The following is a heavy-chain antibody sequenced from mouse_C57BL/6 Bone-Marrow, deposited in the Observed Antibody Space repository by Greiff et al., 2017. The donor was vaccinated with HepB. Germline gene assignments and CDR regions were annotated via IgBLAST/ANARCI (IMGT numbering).Heavy chain of an antibody. Sequence: QVQLQQPGAELVMPGASVKLSCKASGYTFTSYWMPWVKQRPGQGLEWIGEIDPSDSYTNYNQKFKGKSTLTVDKSSSTAYMQLSSLTSEDSAVYYCAREGWWYFDYWGQGTTLTVSS. V-gene: IGHV1-69*01. CDR3: AREGWWYFDY. D-gene: IGHD1-1*02. CDR1: GYTFTSYW. CDR2: IDPSDSYT. J-gene: IGHJ2*01.